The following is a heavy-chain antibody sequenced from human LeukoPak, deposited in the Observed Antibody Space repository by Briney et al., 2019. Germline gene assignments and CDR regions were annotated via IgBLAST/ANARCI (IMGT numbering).Heavy chain of an antibody. J-gene: IGHJ3*02. V-gene: IGHV4-59*01. CDR1: GGSISSYY. CDR3: ARDRGYSYRAFDI. CDR2: IYYSGST. D-gene: IGHD5-18*01. Sequence: PSETLSLTCTVSGGSISSYYWSWIRQPPGKGLEWIGYIYYSGSTNYNPSLKSRVTISVDTSKNQFSLKLSSVTAADTAVYYCARDRGYSYRAFDIWGQGTMVTVSS.